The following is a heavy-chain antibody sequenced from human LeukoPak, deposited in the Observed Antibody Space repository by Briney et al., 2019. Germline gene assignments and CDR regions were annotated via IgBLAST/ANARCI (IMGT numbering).Heavy chain of an antibody. V-gene: IGHV1-2*02. Sequence: ASVKVSCKASGYTFTGYYMHWVRQAPGQGLEWMGWINPNSGGTNYAQKFQGRVTMTRDTSISTAYMELSRLRSDDTAVYYCARELGVPPDCSSTSCDLVYWGQGTLVTVSS. D-gene: IGHD2-2*01. CDR3: ARELGVPPDCSSTSCDLVY. J-gene: IGHJ4*02. CDR1: GYTFTGYY. CDR2: INPNSGGT.